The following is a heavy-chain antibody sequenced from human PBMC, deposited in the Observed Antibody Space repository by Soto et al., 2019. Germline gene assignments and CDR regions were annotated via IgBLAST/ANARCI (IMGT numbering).Heavy chain of an antibody. CDR2: MNPNSANA. J-gene: IGHJ4*02. V-gene: IGHV1-8*01. CDR3: VTHSSGSDY. Sequence: ASVKVSCKASGYTFTSYDINWVRQATGQGPEWVGWMNPNSANAGYAQKFQGRVTMTRETSISTAYMELSSLRSEDTALYYCVTHSSGSDYWGQGTLVTVSS. D-gene: IGHD6-19*01. CDR1: GYTFTSYD.